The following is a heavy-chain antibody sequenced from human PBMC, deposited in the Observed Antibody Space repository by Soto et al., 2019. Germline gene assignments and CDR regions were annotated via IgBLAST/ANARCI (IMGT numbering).Heavy chain of an antibody. CDR2: VRGGGHT. V-gene: IGHV3-23*01. CDR3: AKDTGRDVAFDS. CDR1: GFTFVNYA. Sequence: EVQRLESGGGLVQPGGSLRLSCATSGFTFVNYAMSCVRQAPGKELEWVASVRGGGHTDYADSVKGRFTISSDNFRNTFDLQMNSLRAEDTAMYYCAKDTGRDVAFDSWGQGTLVTVSS. D-gene: IGHD5-12*01. J-gene: IGHJ4*02.